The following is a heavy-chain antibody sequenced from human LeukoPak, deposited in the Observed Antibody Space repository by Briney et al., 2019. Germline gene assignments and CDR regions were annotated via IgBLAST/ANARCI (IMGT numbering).Heavy chain of an antibody. V-gene: IGHV3-7*01. Sequence: PGGSLRLSCVASGFTFSDYWMTWVRQAPGKGLEWEANIKQDGSEKYFVESVKGRFTISRDNARNSVYLQMSNLRGEDTALYYCASGYTASTFWGQGTLVTVSS. D-gene: IGHD5-24*01. CDR2: IKQDGSEK. CDR3: ASGYTASTF. CDR1: GFTFSDYW. J-gene: IGHJ4*02.